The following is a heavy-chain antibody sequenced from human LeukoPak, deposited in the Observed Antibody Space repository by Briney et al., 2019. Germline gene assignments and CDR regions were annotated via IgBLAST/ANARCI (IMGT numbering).Heavy chain of an antibody. J-gene: IGHJ4*02. Sequence: PGGSLRLSCAVSGFTFSDYYMSWIRQAPGKGLEWVSYISSSGSTIYYADSVKGRFTISRDNAKNSLYLQMNSLRAEDTAVYYCAREQSRNYCSGGSCYDPGFDYWGQGTLVTVSS. CDR3: AREQSRNYCSGGSCYDPGFDY. D-gene: IGHD2-15*01. CDR2: ISSSGSTI. CDR1: GFTFSDYY. V-gene: IGHV3-11*01.